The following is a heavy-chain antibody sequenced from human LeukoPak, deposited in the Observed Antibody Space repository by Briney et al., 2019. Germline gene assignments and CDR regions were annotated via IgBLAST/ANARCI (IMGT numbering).Heavy chain of an antibody. Sequence: ASVRVSCKASGYTFTGYYMHWVRQAPGQGLEWMGWINPNSGGTNYAQKFQGRVTMTRDTSISTAYMELSRLRSDDTAVYYCARDQGNGYYINWFDPWGQGTQVIVSS. CDR2: INPNSGGT. J-gene: IGHJ5*02. V-gene: IGHV1-2*02. CDR1: GYTFTGYY. D-gene: IGHD3-3*01. CDR3: ARDQGNGYYINWFDP.